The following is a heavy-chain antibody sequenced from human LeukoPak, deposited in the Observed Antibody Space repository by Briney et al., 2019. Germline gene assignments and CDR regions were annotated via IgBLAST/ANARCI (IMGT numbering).Heavy chain of an antibody. V-gene: IGHV3-23*01. J-gene: IGHJ4*02. D-gene: IGHD6-13*01. CDR1: GFTFSSYA. CDR3: AKDRGIAAAGGGYYFDY. CDR2: ISGGGGST. Sequence: GGSLRLSCAASGFTFSSYAMSWVRQAPGKGLEWVSAISGGGGSTYYADSVKGRFTISRDNSKNTLYLQMNSLRAEDTAVYYCAKDRGIAAAGGGYYFDYWGQGTLVTVSS.